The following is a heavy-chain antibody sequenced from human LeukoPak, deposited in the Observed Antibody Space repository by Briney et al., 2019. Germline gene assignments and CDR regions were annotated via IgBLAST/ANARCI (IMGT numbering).Heavy chain of an antibody. CDR1: GYSFTSYW. Sequence: GESLKISCKGSGYSFTSYWIGWVRQMPGKGLEWMGIIYPGDSDTRYSPSFQGQVTISADKSISTAYLQWSSLKASDTAMYYCARHETYYSSTSYFAMDVWGQGTTVTVSS. D-gene: IGHD2-2*01. CDR3: ARHETYYSSTSYFAMDV. V-gene: IGHV5-51*01. J-gene: IGHJ6*02. CDR2: IYPGDSDT.